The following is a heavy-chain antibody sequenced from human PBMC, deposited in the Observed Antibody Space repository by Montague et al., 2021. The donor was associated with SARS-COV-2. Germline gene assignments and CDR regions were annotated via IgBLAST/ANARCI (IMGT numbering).Heavy chain of an antibody. V-gene: IGHV4-61*08. J-gene: IGHJ4*02. CDR1: GGSVSSGGYY. Sequence: SETLSLTCTVSGGSVSSGGYYWSWIRQPPGKGLEWIGHIYYSGSTNYNLSLKGRVTISLDTSKNQFSLKLTSVTAADTAVYYCARVSLAAAATRSDYWGQGTLVTVSS. CDR2: IYYSGST. D-gene: IGHD6-13*01. CDR3: ARVSLAAAATRSDY.